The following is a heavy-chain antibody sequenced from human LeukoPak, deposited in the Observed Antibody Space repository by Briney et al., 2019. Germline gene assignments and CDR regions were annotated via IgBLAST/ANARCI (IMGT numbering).Heavy chain of an antibody. V-gene: IGHV4-61*01. CDR3: ARTTMVRGTYYMDV. CDR2: IYYSGYT. D-gene: IGHD3-10*01. J-gene: IGHJ6*03. Sequence: SETLSLTCSVSDYSISSGYYWSWVRQPPGKGLEWIGYIYYSGYTNYNPSLKSRVTISVDTSKNQFSLKLSSVTAADTAVYYCARTTMVRGTYYMDVWGKGTTVTISS. CDR1: DYSISSGYY.